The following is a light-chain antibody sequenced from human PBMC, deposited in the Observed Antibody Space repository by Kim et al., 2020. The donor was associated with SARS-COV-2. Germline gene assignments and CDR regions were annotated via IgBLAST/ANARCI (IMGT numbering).Light chain of an antibody. CDR1: QSVSSY. CDR2: DAS. J-gene: IGKJ1*01. CDR3: QQRSNWPGT. V-gene: IGKV3-11*01. Sequence: LSPGERATLSCRASQSVSSYLAWYQQKPGQAPRLLIYDASNRATGIPARFSGSGSGTDFTLIISSLEPEDFAVYYCQQRSNWPGTFGQGTKVDIK.